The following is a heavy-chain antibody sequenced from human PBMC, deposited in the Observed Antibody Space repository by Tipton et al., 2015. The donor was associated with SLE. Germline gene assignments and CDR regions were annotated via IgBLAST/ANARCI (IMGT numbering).Heavy chain of an antibody. CDR3: AKEAELRFFDY. V-gene: IGHV4-39*07. Sequence: TLSLTCTVSGGSISSSSYYWGWIRQPPGKGLEWIGSIYYSGSTYYNPSLKGRFTISRDNAKNSLYLQMNSLRAEDTAVYYCAKEAELRFFDYWGQGTLVTVSS. CDR2: IYYSGST. D-gene: IGHD3-3*01. J-gene: IGHJ4*02. CDR1: GGSISSSSYY.